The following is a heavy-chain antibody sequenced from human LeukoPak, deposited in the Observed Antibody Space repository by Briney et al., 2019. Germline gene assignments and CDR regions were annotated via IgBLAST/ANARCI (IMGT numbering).Heavy chain of an antibody. CDR1: GGSISSYY. Sequence: PSETLSLTCTVSGGSISSYYWSWIRQPPGKGLEWIGYIYYSGSTNYNPSLKSRVTISVDTSKNQFSLKLSSVTAADTAVYYCARRTSNYYFDYWGQGTLVTVSS. J-gene: IGHJ4*02. CDR2: IYYSGST. V-gene: IGHV4-59*08. CDR3: ARRTSNYYFDY. D-gene: IGHD4-11*01.